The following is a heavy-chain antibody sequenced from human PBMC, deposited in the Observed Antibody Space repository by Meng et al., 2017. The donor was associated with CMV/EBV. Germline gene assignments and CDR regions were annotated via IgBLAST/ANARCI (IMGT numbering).Heavy chain of an antibody. CDR3: ARGTIFGVVWIGYFDY. V-gene: IGHV4-34*01. CDR1: GGSCSGYY. D-gene: IGHD3-3*02. CDR2: INHSGST. Sequence: QVHLQRSRAGLLQLAEHLLLTSAGYGGSCSGYYWSWIRPPPGKGLEWIWEINHSGSTNSNPSLKSRVTISVDTSKNQFSLKLSSVTAADTAVYYCARGTIFGVVWIGYFDYWGQGTLVTVSS. J-gene: IGHJ4*02.